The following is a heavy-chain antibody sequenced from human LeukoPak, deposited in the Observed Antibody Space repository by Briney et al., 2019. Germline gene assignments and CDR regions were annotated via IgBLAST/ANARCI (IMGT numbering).Heavy chain of an antibody. Sequence: GGSLRLSCAASGFTFSSYGMHWVRQAPGKGLEWVAFIRYDGSNKYYADSVKGRFTISRDNSKNTLYLQMNSLRAEDTAVYYCAKVDIVVVPAAKGYYYYMDAWGKGTTVTVSS. J-gene: IGHJ6*03. CDR2: IRYDGSNK. V-gene: IGHV3-30*02. CDR3: AKVDIVVVPAAKGYYYYMDA. D-gene: IGHD2-2*03. CDR1: GFTFSSYG.